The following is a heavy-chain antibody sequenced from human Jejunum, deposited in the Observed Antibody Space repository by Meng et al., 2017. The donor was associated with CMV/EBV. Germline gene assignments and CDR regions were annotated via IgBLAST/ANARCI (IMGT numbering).Heavy chain of an antibody. CDR2: IYDSGSI. CDR3: ATGQTDCDRTVCQWWLGRFDR. Sequence: WWSWVRQPPGKGLEWIGEIYDSGSINYDPSLRSRVTISVDKSRNQFSLNLSPVTAADTAVYYCATGQTDCDRTVCQWWLGRFDRWGQGALGTVSS. D-gene: IGHD2-15*01. V-gene: IGHV4-4*02. CDR1: W. J-gene: IGHJ4*02.